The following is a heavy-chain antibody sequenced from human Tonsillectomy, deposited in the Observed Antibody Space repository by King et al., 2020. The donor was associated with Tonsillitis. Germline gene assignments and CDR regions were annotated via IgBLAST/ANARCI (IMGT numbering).Heavy chain of an antibody. J-gene: IGHJ3*02. D-gene: IGHD5-18*01. CDR2: IIPIFGTA. V-gene: IGHV1-69*01. CDR3: ARALPDFGTAXVPLYGDAFDS. CDR1: GGTFSTYA. Sequence: VQLVESGAEVKKPGSSVKVSCKASGGTFSTYAISWVRQAPGQGLEWMGGIIPIFGTANYAQNFQGRVTITADESTSTAYMELSSLRSDDTDVYYCARALPDFGTAXVPLYGDAFDSWGQGTMVTVSS.